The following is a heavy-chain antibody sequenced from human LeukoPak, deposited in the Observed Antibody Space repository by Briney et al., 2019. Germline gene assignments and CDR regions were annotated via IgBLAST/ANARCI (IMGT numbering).Heavy chain of an antibody. J-gene: IGHJ4*02. CDR3: ARDPTGTTNGGLDY. CDR1: GGPFSGYY. V-gene: IGHV4-34*01. CDR2: INHSGST. D-gene: IGHD1-7*01. Sequence: SETLSLTCAVYGGPFSGYYWSWIRQPPGKGLEWIGEINHSGSTNYNPSLKSRVTISVDTSKNQFSLKLSSVTAADTAVYYCARDPTGTTNGGLDYWGQGTLVTVSS.